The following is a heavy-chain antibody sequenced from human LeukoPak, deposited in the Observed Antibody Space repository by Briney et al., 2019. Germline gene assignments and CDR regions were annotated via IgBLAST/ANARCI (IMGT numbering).Heavy chain of an antibody. CDR2: MNPNSDNT. CDR1: GYTFTSYD. V-gene: IGHV1-8*01. CDR3: AKRGHSYGDFDY. D-gene: IGHD5-18*01. J-gene: IGHJ4*02. Sequence: ASVKVSCKASGYTFTSYDINWVRQATGQGLEWMGWMNPNSDNTGYAQKFQGRVTMTRNTSISTAYMELSSLRSEDTAMYYCAKRGHSYGDFDYWGQGTLVTVSS.